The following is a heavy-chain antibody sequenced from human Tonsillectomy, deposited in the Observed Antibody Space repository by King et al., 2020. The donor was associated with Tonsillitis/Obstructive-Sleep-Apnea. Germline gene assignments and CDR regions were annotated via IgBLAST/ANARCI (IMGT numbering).Heavy chain of an antibody. D-gene: IGHD1-26*01. CDR2: ISWDDYG. CDR3: ARKGWEAGAYYYHYMDF. Sequence: QITLKESGPAAVKPTQTLTLTCTFSGFSLKTRGVGVGWFRQPPGKALEWLAHISWDDYGRYRPYLKTRLTITKDTSKNQVVLTMTNMSPVDTATYFCARKGWEAGAYYYHYMDFWGKGTTVTVSS. J-gene: IGHJ6*03. V-gene: IGHV2-5*02. CDR1: GFSLKTRGVG.